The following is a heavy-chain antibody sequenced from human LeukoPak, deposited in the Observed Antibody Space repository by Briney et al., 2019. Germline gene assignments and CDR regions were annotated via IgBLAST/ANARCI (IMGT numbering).Heavy chain of an antibody. CDR2: IWYDGSEK. CDR3: AREGYYGSGRPFDY. D-gene: IGHD3-10*01. Sequence: GRSLRLSCAASGFNFNDSGMHWVRQAPGKGLEWVAVIWYDGSEKYYADSAKGRLTISRDNSKNTLYLQMNSLRADDTAVYYCAREGYYGSGRPFDYWGQGALVSVSS. CDR1: GFNFNDSG. V-gene: IGHV3-33*01. J-gene: IGHJ4*02.